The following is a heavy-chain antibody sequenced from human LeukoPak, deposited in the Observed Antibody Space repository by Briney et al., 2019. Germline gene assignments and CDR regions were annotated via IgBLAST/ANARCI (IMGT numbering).Heavy chain of an antibody. D-gene: IGHD5-18*01. CDR3: AKDLFLRGYSYGFDY. J-gene: IGHJ4*02. CDR1: GFTFSSYG. CDR2: ISYDGSNK. Sequence: GGSLRLSCAVSGFTFSSYGMHWVRQAPGKGLEWVAVISYDGSNKYYADSVKGRFTISRDNSKNTLYLQMNSLRAEDTAVYYCAKDLFLRGYSYGFDYWGQGTLVTVSS. V-gene: IGHV3-30*18.